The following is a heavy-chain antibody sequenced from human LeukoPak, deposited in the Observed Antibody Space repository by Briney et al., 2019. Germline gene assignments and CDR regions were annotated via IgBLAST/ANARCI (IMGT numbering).Heavy chain of an antibody. CDR3: ARERSVFYGGFDY. V-gene: IGHV3-23*01. J-gene: IGHJ4*02. D-gene: IGHD5/OR15-5a*01. Sequence: PGRSLRLSCAASGFIFSDYAMSWVRQAPGRGLEWVSTINNYGDNTYYADSVKGRFTISRDRSKNTLYLQMSSLRAEDTAIYYCARERSVFYGGFDYWGQGTLVTVSS. CDR2: INNYGDNT. CDR1: GFIFSDYA.